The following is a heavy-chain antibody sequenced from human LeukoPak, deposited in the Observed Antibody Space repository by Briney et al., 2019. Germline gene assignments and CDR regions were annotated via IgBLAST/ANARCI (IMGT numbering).Heavy chain of an antibody. CDR2: INTTNFV. Sequence: GSLRLSCAASGFTFNTFTMNRVRQAPGKGLEWISWINTTNFVYYADSVKGRFTISRDNAKNSLYLQMISLRGEDTAVYYCASPLYGDYFDYWGQGTLVTVSS. J-gene: IGHJ4*02. D-gene: IGHD4-17*01. CDR3: ASPLYGDYFDY. CDR1: GFTFNTFT. V-gene: IGHV3-69-1*01.